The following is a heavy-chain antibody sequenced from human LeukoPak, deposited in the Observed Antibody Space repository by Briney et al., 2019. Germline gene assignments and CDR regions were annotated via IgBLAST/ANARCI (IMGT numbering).Heavy chain of an antibody. CDR3: ARLLDGSGGALDY. CDR2: INPNSGGT. Sequence: ASVKVSCKASGYTFTGYYMHWVRQAPGQGLEWMGWINPNSGGTNYAQKFQGRVTMTRDTSISTAYMELSRLRSDDTAVYYCARLLDGSGGALDYWGQGTLVTVSS. D-gene: IGHD3-10*01. CDR1: GYTFTGYY. J-gene: IGHJ4*02. V-gene: IGHV1-2*02.